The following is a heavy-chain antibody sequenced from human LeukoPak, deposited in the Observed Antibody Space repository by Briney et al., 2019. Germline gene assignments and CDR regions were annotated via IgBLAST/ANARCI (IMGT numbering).Heavy chain of an antibody. D-gene: IGHD4-17*01. CDR3: ARDYAHDYGTYFDY. Sequence: SETLSLTCAVYGGSFSGYYWSWIRQPPGKGLEWIGEVNHSGSTNYNPSLKSRVTISVDTSKNQFSLNLSSVTAADTAVYYCARDYAHDYGTYFDYWGQGTLVTVSS. J-gene: IGHJ4*02. CDR1: GGSFSGYY. CDR2: VNHSGST. V-gene: IGHV4-34*01.